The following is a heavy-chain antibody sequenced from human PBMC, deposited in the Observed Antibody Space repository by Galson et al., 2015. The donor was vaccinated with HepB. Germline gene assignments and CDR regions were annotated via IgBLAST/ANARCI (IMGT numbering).Heavy chain of an antibody. CDR3: ARHNYVWSGFPHYFDF. D-gene: IGHD3-3*01. Sequence: SETLSLTCSVSGGPLSNYYWSWIRQPPGKGLEWIAFIYYSGNTNYNPSLNSRVTISRDPSKNQVFLKLSSVTAADTAVYYCARHNYVWSGFPHYFDFWGQGTLATVSS. V-gene: IGHV4-59*08. J-gene: IGHJ4*02. CDR1: GGPLSNYY. CDR2: IYYSGNT.